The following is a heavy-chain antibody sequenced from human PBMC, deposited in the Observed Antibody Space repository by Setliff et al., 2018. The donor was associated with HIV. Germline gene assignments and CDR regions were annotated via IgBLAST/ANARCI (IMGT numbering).Heavy chain of an antibody. J-gene: IGHJ6*02. CDR2: IYYSGST. Sequence: PSETLSLTCTVSGGSISSYYWSWIRQPPGKGLEWIGYIYYSGSTNYNPSLKSRVTISVDTSKNQFSLKLSSVIAADTAVYYCARIFGDQGYYYGMDVWGQGTTVT. D-gene: IGHD3-3*01. CDR3: ARIFGDQGYYYGMDV. CDR1: GGSISSYY. V-gene: IGHV4-59*01.